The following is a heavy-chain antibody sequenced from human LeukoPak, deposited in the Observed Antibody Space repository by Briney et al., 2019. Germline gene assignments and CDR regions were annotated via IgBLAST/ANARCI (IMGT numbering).Heavy chain of an antibody. D-gene: IGHD6-13*01. CDR1: GGSFSGYY. Sequence: SETLSLTCAVYGGSFSGYYWSWIRQPPGKGLEWIGEINHNGSTNYNPSLKSRVTISVDTSKNQFSLQLNSVTPEDTAVYYCARDGYQSSSWYVNWFDPWGQGTLVTVSS. J-gene: IGHJ5*02. CDR3: ARDGYQSSSWYVNWFDP. CDR2: INHNGST. V-gene: IGHV4-34*01.